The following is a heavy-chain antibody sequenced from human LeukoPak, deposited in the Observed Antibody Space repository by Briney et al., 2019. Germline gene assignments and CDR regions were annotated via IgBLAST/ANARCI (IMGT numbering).Heavy chain of an antibody. CDR3: ARASYYDFWSGYYPYMDV. CDR1: GGSISSYY. D-gene: IGHD3-3*01. Sequence: SETLSLTCTVSGGSISSYYWSWIRQPPGKGLEWIGYIYYSGSTNYNPSLKSRVTISVDTSKNQFSLKLSSVTAADTAVHYCARASYYDFWSGYYPYMDVWGKGTTVTVSS. J-gene: IGHJ6*03. V-gene: IGHV4-59*01. CDR2: IYYSGST.